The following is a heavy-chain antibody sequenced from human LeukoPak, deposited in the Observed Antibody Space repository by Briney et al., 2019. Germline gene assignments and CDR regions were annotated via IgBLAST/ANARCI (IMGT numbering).Heavy chain of an antibody. CDR1: GFTFSSYA. V-gene: IGHV3-30*04. J-gene: IGHJ4*02. CDR3: ARAVPLWFGELLLDY. Sequence: GRSLRLSCAASGFTFSSYAMHRVRQAPGKGLEWVAVISYDGSNKYYADSVKGRFTISRDNSKNTLYPQMNSLRAEDTAVYYCARAVPLWFGELLLDYWGQGTLVTVSS. D-gene: IGHD3-10*01. CDR2: ISYDGSNK.